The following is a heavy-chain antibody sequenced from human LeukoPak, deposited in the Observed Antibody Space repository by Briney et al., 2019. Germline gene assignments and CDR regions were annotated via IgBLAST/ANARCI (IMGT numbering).Heavy chain of an antibody. V-gene: IGHV3-7*01. CDR3: VRDSPNYYYYYYMDV. Sequence: TGGSLRLSCAASGFTFSSYWMSWVRQAPGKGLEWVANIKQDGSEKYYVDSVKGRFTISRDNAKNSMYLQMNSLRAEDTAVYYCVRDSPNYYYYYYMDVWGKGTTVTVSS. CDR1: GFTFSSYW. J-gene: IGHJ6*03. CDR2: IKQDGSEK.